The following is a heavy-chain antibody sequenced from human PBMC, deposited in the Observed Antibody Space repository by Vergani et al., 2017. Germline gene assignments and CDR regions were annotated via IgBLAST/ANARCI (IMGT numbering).Heavy chain of an antibody. CDR3: ARDRHYYGSGSYYKTHYYYYDMDV. D-gene: IGHD3-10*01. CDR1: GFTFSSYA. J-gene: IGHJ6*02. CDR2: ISYDGSNK. Sequence: QVQLVESGGGVVQPGRSLRLSCAASGFTFSSYAMHWVRQAPGKGLEWVAVISYDGSNKYYADSVKGRFTISRDNSKNTLYLQMNSLRAEDTAVYYCARDRHYYGSGSYYKTHYYYYDMDVWGQGTTVTVSS. V-gene: IGHV3-30-3*01.